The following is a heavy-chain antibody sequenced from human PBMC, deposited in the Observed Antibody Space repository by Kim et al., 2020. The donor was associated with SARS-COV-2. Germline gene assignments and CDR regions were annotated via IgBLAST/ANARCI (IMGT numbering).Heavy chain of an antibody. D-gene: IGHD3-10*01. V-gene: IGHV1-8*01. CDR3: ARDLDQQGSGAFDI. CDR2: MSPNSGDT. CDR1: GYIFSSYD. Sequence: ASVKVSCKASGYIFSSYDINWVRQAPGQGLEWVGWMSPNSGDTGYAQSFQGRVTMTRNIFISTAYMELSGLKTDDTAVYYXARDLDQQGSGAFDIWGQGTVVXVSS. J-gene: IGHJ3*02.